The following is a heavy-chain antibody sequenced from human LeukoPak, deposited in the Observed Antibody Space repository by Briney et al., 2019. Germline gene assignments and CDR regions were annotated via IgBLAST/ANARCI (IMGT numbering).Heavy chain of an antibody. J-gene: IGHJ4*02. CDR1: GFTFGDYA. CDR3: TREYSSSWYTNYYFDY. CDR2: IRSKAYGGTT. Sequence: SLRLSCTASGFTFGDYAMSWFRQAPGKGLEWVGFIRSKAYGGTTEYAASVKGRFTISRDDSKSIAYLQMNSLKTEDTAVYYCTREYSSSWYTNYYFDYWGQGTLVTVSS. D-gene: IGHD6-13*01. V-gene: IGHV3-49*03.